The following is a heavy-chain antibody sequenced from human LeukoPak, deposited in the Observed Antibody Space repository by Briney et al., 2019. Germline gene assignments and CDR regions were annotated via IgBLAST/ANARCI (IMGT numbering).Heavy chain of an antibody. CDR2: MNPNSGNT. D-gene: IGHD5-24*01. J-gene: IGHJ4*02. Sequence: ASVKVSCKASGYTFTSYDINWVRQATGQGLEWMGWMNPNSGNTGYAQKFQGRVTMTRNTSISTAYMELSSLRSEDTAVYYCARVATPGGGYNLVYWGQGTLVTVSS. CDR3: ARVATPGGGYNLVY. V-gene: IGHV1-8*01. CDR1: GYTFTSYD.